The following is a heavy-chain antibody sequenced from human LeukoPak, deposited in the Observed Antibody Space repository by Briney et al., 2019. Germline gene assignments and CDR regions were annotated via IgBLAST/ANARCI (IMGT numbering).Heavy chain of an antibody. Sequence: GGSLRLSCAASGFTFSSYSMNWVRQAPGKGLEWVSYISSSSSTIYYADSVKGRFTISRDNAKNSLYPQMNSLRAEDTAIYYCAKDGLGGFGDYMDVWGKGTTVTISS. CDR3: AKDGLGGFGDYMDV. V-gene: IGHV3-48*01. D-gene: IGHD3-10*01. J-gene: IGHJ6*03. CDR1: GFTFSSYS. CDR2: ISSSSSTI.